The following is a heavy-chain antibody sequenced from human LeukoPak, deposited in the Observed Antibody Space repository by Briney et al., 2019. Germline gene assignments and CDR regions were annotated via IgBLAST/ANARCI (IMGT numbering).Heavy chain of an antibody. Sequence: ASVKVSCKASGGTFSSYAISWVRQAPGQGLEWMGGIIPIFGTANYAQKFQGRVTITADKSTSTACMELSSLRSEDTAVYYCAREPTLWLGGGYFDYWGQGTLVTVSS. CDR1: GGTFSSYA. V-gene: IGHV1-69*06. J-gene: IGHJ4*02. D-gene: IGHD3-10*01. CDR3: AREPTLWLGGGYFDY. CDR2: IIPIFGTA.